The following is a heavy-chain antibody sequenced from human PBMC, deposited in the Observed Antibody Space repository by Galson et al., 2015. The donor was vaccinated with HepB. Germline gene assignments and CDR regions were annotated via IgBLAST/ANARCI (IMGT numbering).Heavy chain of an antibody. V-gene: IGHV3-23*01. CDR1: GFTFSSYA. J-gene: IGHJ4*02. Sequence: SLRLSCAASGFTFSSYAMRWVRQAPGKGLEWVSAISGSGGSTYYADSVKGRFTISRDNSKNTLYLQMNSLRAEDTAVYYCAKDYRDYYDSSGYYYVGKLDYWGQGTLVTVSS. CDR2: ISGSGGST. CDR3: AKDYRDYYDSSGYYYVGKLDY. D-gene: IGHD3-22*01.